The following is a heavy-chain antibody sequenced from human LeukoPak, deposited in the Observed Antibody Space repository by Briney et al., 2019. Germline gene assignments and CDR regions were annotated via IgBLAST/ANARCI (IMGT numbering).Heavy chain of an antibody. V-gene: IGHV3-7*05. CDR2: IKEDGSER. CDR3: ARTPIEYASDWYNWFDP. Sequence: GGSLRLSCAASGLTFRSYGMSWVRQAPGKGLEWVANIKEDGSERYYVDSVKGRFSISRDNAKRSLYLQMNSLRAEDTAVYYCARTPIEYASDWYNWFDPWGQGTLVTVSS. D-gene: IGHD6-19*01. J-gene: IGHJ5*02. CDR1: GLTFRSYG.